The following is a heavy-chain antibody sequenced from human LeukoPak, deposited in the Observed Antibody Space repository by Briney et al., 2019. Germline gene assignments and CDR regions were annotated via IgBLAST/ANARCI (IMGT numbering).Heavy chain of an antibody. Sequence: GGSLRLSCAASASGVAFTSHSMNWVRQAPGKGLEWVSAISGSGGSTYYADSVKGRFTISRDNSRNTMNLQMNSLRAEDTAVYHCAKGGGAVAGPVDFWGQGTLVTVSS. CDR2: ISGSGGST. V-gene: IGHV3-23*01. CDR1: ASGVAFTSHS. CDR3: AKGGGAVAGPVDF. J-gene: IGHJ4*02. D-gene: IGHD6-19*01.